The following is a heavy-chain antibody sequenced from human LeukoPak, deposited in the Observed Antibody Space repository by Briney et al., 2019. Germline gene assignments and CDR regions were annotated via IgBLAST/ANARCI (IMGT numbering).Heavy chain of an antibody. D-gene: IGHD6-19*01. CDR2: IYTSGST. V-gene: IGHV4-61*02. CDR1: GGSISSGSYY. J-gene: IGHJ3*02. CDR3: AREWQQWPAFNI. Sequence: SETLSLTCTVSGGSISSGSYYWSWIRQPAGKGLEWIGRIYTSGSTNYNPSLKSRDTISVDTSKNQFSLKLSSVTAADTAVYYCAREWQQWPAFNIWGQGTMVTVSS.